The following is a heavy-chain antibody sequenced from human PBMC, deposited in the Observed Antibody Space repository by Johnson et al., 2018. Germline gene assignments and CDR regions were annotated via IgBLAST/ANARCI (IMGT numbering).Heavy chain of an antibody. CDR1: GFSFSDHF. CDR2: IRNRAYSYTT. Sequence: VQLVESGGGLVRPGGSLRLSCAASGFSFSDHFMDWVRQAPGKGLEWVGRIRNRAYSYTTEYAASVKGRFTISRADSRNSLYLQMKSLKPADTAVYYCARDNSGSYPYSVDVWGQGTTVTVSS. J-gene: IGHJ6*02. CDR3: ARDNSGSYPYSVDV. D-gene: IGHD6-19*01. V-gene: IGHV3-72*01.